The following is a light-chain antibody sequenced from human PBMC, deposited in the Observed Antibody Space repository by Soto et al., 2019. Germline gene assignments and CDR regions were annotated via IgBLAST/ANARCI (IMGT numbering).Light chain of an antibody. V-gene: IGKV1-39*01. CDR1: QSIGSW. CDR3: QQSDR. CDR2: AAS. J-gene: IGKJ1*01. Sequence: DIKMIQSPSTLSASVGDRFTITCRASQSIGSWLAWYQQKPGKSPKLLIYAASSLQSGVPSRFSGSGSGTDFTLTIRSLQREDFATYYCQQSDRFGQGTKVDIK.